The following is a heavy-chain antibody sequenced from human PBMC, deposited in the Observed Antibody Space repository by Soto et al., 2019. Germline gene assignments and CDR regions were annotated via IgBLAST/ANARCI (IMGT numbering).Heavy chain of an antibody. V-gene: IGHV3-23*01. J-gene: IGHJ2*01. D-gene: IGHD3-22*01. CDR3: AKGGSESRLVWYFDL. CDR2: ISGSGGST. CDR1: GFTFSSYA. Sequence: EVQLLESGGGLVQPGGSLRLSCAASGFTFSSYAMTWVRQAPGKGLEWVSAISGSGGSTYYADSVKGRVTISRDNSKNTVYLQMSSLKAEDTAVYYCAKGGSESRLVWYFDLWGRGTLVTVSS.